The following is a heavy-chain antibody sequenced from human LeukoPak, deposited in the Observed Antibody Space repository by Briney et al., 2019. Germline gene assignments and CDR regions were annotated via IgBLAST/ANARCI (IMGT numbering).Heavy chain of an antibody. V-gene: IGHV5-51*01. D-gene: IGHD3-3*01. J-gene: IGHJ3*02. Sequence: LGESLKISCKGSGYSFTSYWIGWVRQMPGKGLEWMGIIYPGDSDTRYSPSFQGQVTISADKSISTAYLQWSSLKASDTAMYYCARHTRRYYDFWSGYFDAFDIWGQGTMVTVSS. CDR3: ARHTRRYYDFWSGYFDAFDI. CDR2: IYPGDSDT. CDR1: GYSFTSYW.